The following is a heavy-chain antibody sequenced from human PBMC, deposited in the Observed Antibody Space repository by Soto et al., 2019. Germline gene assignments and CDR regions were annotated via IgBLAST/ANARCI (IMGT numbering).Heavy chain of an antibody. CDR1: GFPFSDYY. Sequence: PGGSLSLSYATSGFPFSDYYMSWIRQAPGKGLEWLSHISPKSTYRNYADSVKGRFTISRDNTKSSLFLQMNSLGVEDTAVYYCTRGGGGGLFEHWGQGVLVTVSS. CDR3: TRGGGGGLFEH. CDR2: ISPKSTYR. V-gene: IGHV3-11*06. D-gene: IGHD2-21*01. J-gene: IGHJ4*02.